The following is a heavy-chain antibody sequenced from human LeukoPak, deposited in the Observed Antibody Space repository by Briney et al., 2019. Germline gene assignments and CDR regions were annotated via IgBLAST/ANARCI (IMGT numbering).Heavy chain of an antibody. CDR2: IIPILGIA. Sequence: RASVKVSCKASGGTCSSYAISWVRQAPGQGLEWMGRIIPILGIANYAQEFQGRVTITADKSTSTAYMELSSLRSEDTAVYHCARALMGEQLAIDYWGQGTLVTVSP. V-gene: IGHV1-69*04. D-gene: IGHD6-6*01. J-gene: IGHJ4*02. CDR3: ARALMGEQLAIDY. CDR1: GGTCSSYA.